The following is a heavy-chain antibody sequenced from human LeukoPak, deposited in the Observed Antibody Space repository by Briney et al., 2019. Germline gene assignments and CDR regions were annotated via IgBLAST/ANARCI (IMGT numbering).Heavy chain of an antibody. CDR3: ARRYCSSTSCYVYWFDH. J-gene: IGHJ5*02. V-gene: IGHV4-61*02. CDR1: GVSISSGGSY. D-gene: IGHD2-2*01. Sequence: SETLSLTCTVSGVSISSGGSYWDWIRQPAGKGREGIGRIYTSGTTNYNPSLKSRVTISVDTSKNQFSLKLSSVTAADTAVYYCARRYCSSTSCYVYWFDHWGQGTLVTVSS. CDR2: IYTSGTT.